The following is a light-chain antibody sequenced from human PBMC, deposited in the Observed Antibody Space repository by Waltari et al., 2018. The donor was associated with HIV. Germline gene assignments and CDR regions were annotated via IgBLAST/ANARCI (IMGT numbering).Light chain of an antibody. CDR2: QDT. J-gene: IGLJ2*01. CDR3: QAWDSSTVV. V-gene: IGLV3-1*01. CDR1: TLGDKY. Sequence: SYELTQPPSVSVSPGQTASLTSSGDTLGDKYACWYQQKPGQSPVLVIYQDTKRPSGIPERFSGSNSGNTATLTISGTQTLDEADYYCQAWDSSTVVFGGGTKLTVL.